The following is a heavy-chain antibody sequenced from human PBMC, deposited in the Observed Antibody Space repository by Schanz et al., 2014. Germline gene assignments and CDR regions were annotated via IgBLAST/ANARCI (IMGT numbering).Heavy chain of an antibody. V-gene: IGHV3-7*01. CDR2: IKHDGSVK. J-gene: IGHJ4*02. CDR3: ARDLPRTFLFDY. CDR1: GFGFSSYS. Sequence: EVQLVESGGGLVQPGGSLRLSCAASGFGFSSYSMNWVRQAPGKGPEWVANIKHDGSVKDYVDSVEGRFTISRDNAKNSLFLQMNSLRAEDTAVYYCARDLPRTFLFDYWGQGTLVTVSS.